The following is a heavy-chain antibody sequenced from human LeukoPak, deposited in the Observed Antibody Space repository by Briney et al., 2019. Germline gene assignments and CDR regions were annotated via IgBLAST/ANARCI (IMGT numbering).Heavy chain of an antibody. V-gene: IGHV3-72*01. CDR1: GFTFSDHY. CDR3: TSPARSGYAFDI. J-gene: IGHJ3*02. Sequence: LAGGSLRLSCEASGFTFSDHYMDWVRQAPGKGLEWVGRIRNKANSYTTDYAASVKARFTISRDDSKNSANLQMNSLKTEDTAVYYCTSPARSGYAFDIWGQGTMVTVSS. D-gene: IGHD3-22*01. CDR2: IRNKANSYTT.